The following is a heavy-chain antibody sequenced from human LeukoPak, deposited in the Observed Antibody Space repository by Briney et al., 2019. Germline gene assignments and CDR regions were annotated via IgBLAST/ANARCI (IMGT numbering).Heavy chain of an antibody. CDR2: ISAYNGNT. D-gene: IGHD4-23*01. CDR3: ARVGGNSNYYYYYMDV. Sequence: ASVKVSCKASGYTFTSYGITWVRQAPGQGLEWMGWISAYNGNTNYAQKLQGRVTMTTDTSTSTAYMELSRLRSDDTAVYYCARVGGNSNYYYYYMDVWGKGTTVTVSS. V-gene: IGHV1-18*01. CDR1: GYTFTSYG. J-gene: IGHJ6*03.